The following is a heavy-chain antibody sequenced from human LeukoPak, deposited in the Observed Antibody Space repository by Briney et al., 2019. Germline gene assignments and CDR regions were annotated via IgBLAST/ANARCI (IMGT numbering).Heavy chain of an antibody. J-gene: IGHJ4*02. Sequence: GGSLRLSCAASGFTFSSYAMSWVRQAPGKGLEWVSAISGSGGSTYYADSVKGRFTISRDSSKNTLYLQMNSLRAEDTAVYYCAKVDTPNRSGWYKFVYWGQGILVTVSS. CDR2: ISGSGGST. CDR3: AKVDTPNRSGWYKFVY. V-gene: IGHV3-23*01. CDR1: GFTFSSYA. D-gene: IGHD6-19*01.